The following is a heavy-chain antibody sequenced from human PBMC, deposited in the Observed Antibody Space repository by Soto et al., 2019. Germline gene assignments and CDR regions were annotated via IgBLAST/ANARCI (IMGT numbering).Heavy chain of an antibody. J-gene: IGHJ1*01. CDR3: ARAWDCSGGKCYSEDFQR. D-gene: IGHD2-15*01. CDR1: GGTFSSYT. CDR2: IIPILGIA. V-gene: IGHV1-69*02. Sequence: GASVKVSCKASGGTFSSYTISWVRQAPGQGLEWMGRIIPILGIANYAQKFQGRVTITADKSTSTAYMELSSLRSEDTAVYYCARAWDCSGGKCYSEDFQRWGQGTLVTVSS.